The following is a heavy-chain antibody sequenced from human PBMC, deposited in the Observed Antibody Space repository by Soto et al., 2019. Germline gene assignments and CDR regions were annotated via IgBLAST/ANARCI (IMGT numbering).Heavy chain of an antibody. CDR1: GGTFSSYA. D-gene: IGHD4-17*01. CDR2: IIPIFGTA. Sequence: SVKVSCKASGGTFSSYAISWVRQAPGQGLEWMGGIIPIFGTANYAQKFQGRVTITADESTSTAYMELSSLRSEDTAVYYCARVGGYGGNSPDAFDIRGQGTMVTVSS. CDR3: ARVGGYGGNSPDAFDI. V-gene: IGHV1-69*13. J-gene: IGHJ3*02.